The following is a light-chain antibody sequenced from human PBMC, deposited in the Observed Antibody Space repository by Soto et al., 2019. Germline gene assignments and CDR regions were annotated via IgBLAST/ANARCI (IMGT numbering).Light chain of an antibody. CDR3: SSYTRSSNYV. CDR1: SSDVGGYGY. J-gene: IGLJ1*01. Sequence: QSALTQPASVSGSPGQSITVSCTGTSSDVGGYGYVSWYQQHPGKAPKLLIYEVINRHSGVSNRFSGSKSDNTASLTISGLQAEDEADYYCSSYTRSSNYVFGSGTKFTV. CDR2: EVI. V-gene: IGLV2-14*01.